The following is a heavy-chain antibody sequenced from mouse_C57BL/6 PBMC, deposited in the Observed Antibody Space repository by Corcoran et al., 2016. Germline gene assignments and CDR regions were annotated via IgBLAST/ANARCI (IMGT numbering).Heavy chain of an antibody. CDR1: GYTFTSYG. CDR3: AGPYYFDY. Sequence: QVQLQQSGAELARPGASVKLSCKASGYTFTSYGISWVKQRTGQGLEWIARIYPGSGNTYYNEKFKGKATLTAEKSSSTSSMQLSSLTSEDSAVYFGAGPYYFDYGGQGTTLTVSS. J-gene: IGHJ2*01. CDR2: IYPGSGNT. V-gene: IGHV1-81*01.